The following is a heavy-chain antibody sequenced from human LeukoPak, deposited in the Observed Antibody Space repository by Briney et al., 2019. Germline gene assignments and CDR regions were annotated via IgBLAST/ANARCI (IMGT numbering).Heavy chain of an antibody. V-gene: IGHV3-9*01. CDR2: ISWDSGSI. CDR1: GFSFDDYA. Sequence: PGGSLRLSCAASGFSFDDYAMHWVRQTPGKGLEWVSSISWDSGSIGYAASVKGRFTVSRDNAKNSLFLQMKSLKTEDTALYYCAKDIGLAAPEYFFDYRGLGTLVIVS. D-gene: IGHD6-25*01. CDR3: AKDIGLAAPEYFFDY. J-gene: IGHJ4*02.